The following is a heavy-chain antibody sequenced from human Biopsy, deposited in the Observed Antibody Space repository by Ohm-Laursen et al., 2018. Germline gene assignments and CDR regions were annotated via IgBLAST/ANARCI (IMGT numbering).Heavy chain of an antibody. CDR3: ARGPRGLVVITTTALYFDY. D-gene: IGHD3-22*01. Sequence: GASVKVSCKASGYTFTSYYLHWVRQAPGQGLEWMGRINPNNDNTAYAQKFQGRITMTKDTSTSTVYMDLSSLTFDDSAVYYCARGPRGLVVITTTALYFDYWGQGNLDTVSS. CDR2: INPNNDNT. V-gene: IGHV1-46*01. CDR1: GYTFTSYY. J-gene: IGHJ4*02.